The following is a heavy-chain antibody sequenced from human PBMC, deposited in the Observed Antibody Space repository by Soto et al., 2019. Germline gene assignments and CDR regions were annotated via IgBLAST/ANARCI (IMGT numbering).Heavy chain of an antibody. V-gene: IGHV4-59*01. J-gene: IGHJ6*02. Sequence: QVKLQESGPGLVKPSETLSLTCTVSGGSICIFYWSWIRQPPGKGLEWIGHIYYSGSTNYNPSLKSRVTISLDTSKNQFSLKLNSVTAADTAVYYCARVRNGLDVWGQGTTVTVAS. CDR2: IYYSGST. CDR3: ARVRNGLDV. CDR1: GGSICIFY.